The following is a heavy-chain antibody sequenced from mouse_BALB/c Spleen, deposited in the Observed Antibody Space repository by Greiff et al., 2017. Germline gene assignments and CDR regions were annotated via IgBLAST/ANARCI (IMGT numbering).Heavy chain of an antibody. CDR2: IGSDDSK. V-gene: IGHV8-8-1*01. CDR1: GFSLSTYGTA. Sequence: QVTLKESGPGILQPSQTLSLSCSFSGFSLSTYGTAVNWIRQPSGKGLEWLAQIGSDDSKLYNPFLKSRITISKDTSNSQVFLKITSVDTEASATYYCAKSYYGNFEAMDYWGQGTSVTVSS. D-gene: IGHD2-10*01. CDR3: AKSYYGNFEAMDY. J-gene: IGHJ4*01.